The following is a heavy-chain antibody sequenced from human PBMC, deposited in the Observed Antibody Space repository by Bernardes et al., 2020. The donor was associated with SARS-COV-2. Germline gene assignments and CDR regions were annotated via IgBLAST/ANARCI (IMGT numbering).Heavy chain of an antibody. J-gene: IGHJ4*02. CDR1: GFSLTTDGVG. V-gene: IGHV2-5*02. CDR2: IYWDDDK. D-gene: IGHD6-19*01. CDR3: AHKLSPVTGWTI. Sequence: SGPTLVKPTQTLTLTCTFSGFSLTTDGVGVGWIRQTPGKVLEWLALIYWDDDKRYSPSLKTRLSITKDISKNQVVLTMTNLDPVDTATYYCAHKLSPVTGWTIWGQGTLVTVSS.